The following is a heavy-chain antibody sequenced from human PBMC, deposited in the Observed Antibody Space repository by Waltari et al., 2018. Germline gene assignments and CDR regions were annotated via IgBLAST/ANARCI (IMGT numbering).Heavy chain of an antibody. CDR3: ARLPGGDYFDY. D-gene: IGHD3-16*01. J-gene: IGHJ4*02. CDR2: IYYSGST. V-gene: IGHV4-39*01. Sequence: QLQLQESGPGLVKPSETLSLTCTVPGRSISSSSYYWGWIRQPPGKGLEWIGSIYYSGSTYYNPSLKSRVTISVDTSKNQFSLKLSSVTAADTAVYYCARLPGGDYFDYWGQGTLVTVSS. CDR1: GRSISSSSYY.